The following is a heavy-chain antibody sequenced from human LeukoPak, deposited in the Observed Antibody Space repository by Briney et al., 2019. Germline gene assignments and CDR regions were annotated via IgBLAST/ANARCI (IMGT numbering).Heavy chain of an antibody. CDR2: ISSSSSYI. CDR1: GFTFSSYS. V-gene: IGHV3-21*01. Sequence: KSGGSLRLSCAASGFTFSSYSMNWVRQAPGKGLEWVSSISSSSSYIYYADSVKGRFTISRDNAKNSLYLQMNSLRAEDTAVYYCARGVGGGDRYFDYWGQGTLVTVSS. D-gene: IGHD1-26*01. CDR3: ARGVGGGDRYFDY. J-gene: IGHJ4*02.